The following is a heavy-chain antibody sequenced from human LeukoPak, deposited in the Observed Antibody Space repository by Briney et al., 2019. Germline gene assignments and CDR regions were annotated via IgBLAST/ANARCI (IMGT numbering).Heavy chain of an antibody. CDR2: IWYDGSNK. Sequence: PGRSLRLSCAASGFTFSSYGMHWVRQAPGKGLEWVAVIWYDGSNKYYADSVKDRFTISRDNSKNTLYLQMNSLRAEDTAVYYCARDDGDYYFDYWGQGTLVTVSS. CDR1: GFTFSSYG. CDR3: ARDDGDYYFDY. D-gene: IGHD4-17*01. V-gene: IGHV3-33*01. J-gene: IGHJ4*02.